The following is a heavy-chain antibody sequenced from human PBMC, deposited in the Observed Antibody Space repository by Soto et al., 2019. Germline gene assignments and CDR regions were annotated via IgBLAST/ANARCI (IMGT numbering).Heavy chain of an antibody. CDR2: IIPVLGLP. CDR1: RGTFSSYT. Sequence: QVQLVQSGAEVKKPGSSVKVSCKASRGTFSSYTITWVRQAPGQGLEWMGRIIPVLGLPNYAQKFQGRVTITADKSTSTAYMELSSLRSEDTAVYYCARDRCSSGSCGGGGGGLGGWGGG. CDR3: ARDRCSSGSCGGGGGGLGG. V-gene: IGHV1-69*08. J-gene: IGHJ2*01. D-gene: IGHD2-15*01.